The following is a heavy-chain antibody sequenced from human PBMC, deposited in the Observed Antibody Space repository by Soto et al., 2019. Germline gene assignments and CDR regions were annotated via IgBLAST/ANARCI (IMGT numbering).Heavy chain of an antibody. CDR1: GYSFTSYG. CDR3: ARRIVLSEGYFAS. CDR2: ISAYNGNT. V-gene: IGHV1-18*01. D-gene: IGHD2-8*02. J-gene: IGHJ4*02. Sequence: ASVKVSCKASGYSFTSYGISGARQAPGQGLEWMGRISAYNGNTNYAQKLQGRVTMTTDTSTSTAYMELRSLRSDDSAVYYCARRIVLSEGYFASWGQGPLVHVSS.